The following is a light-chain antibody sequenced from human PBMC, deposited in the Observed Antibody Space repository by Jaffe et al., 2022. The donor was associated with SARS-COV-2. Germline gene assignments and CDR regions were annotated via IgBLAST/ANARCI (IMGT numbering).Light chain of an antibody. V-gene: IGLV2-8*01. Sequence: QSALTQPPSASGSPGQSVTISCTGTSSDVGGYNYVAWYQHHPGKAPKLMIYEVSKRPSGVPDRFSGSKSGNTASLTVSRLQAEDEADYYCSSYAGSNNEVFGGGTKLTVL. CDR3: SSYAGSNNEV. CDR1: SSDVGGYNY. J-gene: IGLJ3*02. CDR2: EVS.